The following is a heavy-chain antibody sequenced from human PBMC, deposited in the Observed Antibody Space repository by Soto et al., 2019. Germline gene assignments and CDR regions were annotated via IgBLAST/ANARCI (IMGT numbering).Heavy chain of an antibody. CDR2: INHSGST. J-gene: IGHJ5*02. CDR3: ARGRARYDILTGYYYEGNWFDP. Sequence: QVQLQQWGAGLLKPSETLSLTCAVYGGSFSGYYWSWIRQPPGKGLEWIGEINHSGSTNYNPSLKSRVTISVDTSKTQFSLKLSSVTAADTAVYYCARGRARYDILTGYYYEGNWFDPWGQGTLVTVSS. CDR1: GGSFSGYY. V-gene: IGHV4-34*01. D-gene: IGHD3-9*01.